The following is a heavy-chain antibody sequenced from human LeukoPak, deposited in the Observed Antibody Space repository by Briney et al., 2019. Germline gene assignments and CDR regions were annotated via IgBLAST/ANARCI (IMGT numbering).Heavy chain of an antibody. CDR3: AKSGCSSTSCYLNY. J-gene: IGHJ4*02. V-gene: IGHV3-9*03. D-gene: IGHD2-2*01. Sequence: GRSLRLSCAASGFTFDDYAMHGVRQAPGKGLEWVSGSSWNSGSIGYADSVKGRFTISRDNAKNSLYLQMNSLRPEDMALYYCAKSGCSSTSCYLNYWGQGILVTVSS. CDR1: GFTFDDYA. CDR2: SSWNSGSI.